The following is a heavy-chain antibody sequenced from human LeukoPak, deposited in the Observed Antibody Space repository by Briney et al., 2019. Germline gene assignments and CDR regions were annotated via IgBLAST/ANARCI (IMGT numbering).Heavy chain of an antibody. CDR1: GGSISGYY. CDR2: IYYSGST. V-gene: IGHV4-59*08. CDR3: AREYSSSSGRRAFDI. J-gene: IGHJ3*02. Sequence: PSETLSLTCTVPGGSISGYYWNWIRQPPGKGLEWIGHIYYSGSTNYNPSLKGRLTISIDTSENQFSLKLSPVTAADTAVHYCAREYSSSSGRRAFDIWGQGTMVTVSS. D-gene: IGHD6-6*01.